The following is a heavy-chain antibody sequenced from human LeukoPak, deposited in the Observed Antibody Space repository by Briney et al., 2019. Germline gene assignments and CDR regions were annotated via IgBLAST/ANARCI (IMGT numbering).Heavy chain of an antibody. CDR2: INPNSGGT. CDR1: GYTFTGYN. CDR3: TKEGVEGY. J-gene: IGHJ4*02. V-gene: IGHV1-2*02. Sequence: ASVKVSCKASGYTFTGYNMHWVRQAPGQGLEWMGWINPNSGGTNYAQKFQGRVTMTRDTSINTAYMELGRRTSDDTAVYYCTKEGVEGYWGQGTLVTVSS.